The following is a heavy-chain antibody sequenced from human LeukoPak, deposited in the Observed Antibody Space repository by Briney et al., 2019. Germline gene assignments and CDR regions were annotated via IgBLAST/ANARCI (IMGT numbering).Heavy chain of an antibody. Sequence: PSETLSLTCTVSGYSISSGYYWGWIRPPPGKGLEWIGSIYHSGSTYYNPSLKSRVTISVDTSKNQFSLKLSSVTAVDTAVYYCARDRTLRSIAARGWFDPWGQGTLVTVSS. J-gene: IGHJ5*02. V-gene: IGHV4-38-2*02. CDR3: ARDRTLRSIAARGWFDP. D-gene: IGHD6-6*01. CDR1: GYSISSGYY. CDR2: IYHSGST.